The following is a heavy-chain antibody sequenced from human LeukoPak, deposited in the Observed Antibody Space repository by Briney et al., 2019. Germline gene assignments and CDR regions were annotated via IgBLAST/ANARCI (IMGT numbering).Heavy chain of an antibody. Sequence: PGGSLRLSCAASGFAVSNKFMYWVRQAPGKGLEWVSVICVGDVTHYADSVKGRFTTSRDTSKNTVYLQMGSLRVEDTAVYYCAREDNGGATDDGFDVWGHGTVVIVSS. D-gene: IGHD3-16*01. CDR1: GFAVSNKF. CDR2: ICVGDVT. CDR3: AREDNGGATDDGFDV. J-gene: IGHJ3*01. V-gene: IGHV3-53*01.